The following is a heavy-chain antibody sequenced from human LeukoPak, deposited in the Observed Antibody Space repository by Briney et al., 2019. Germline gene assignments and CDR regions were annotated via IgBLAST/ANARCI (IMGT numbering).Heavy chain of an antibody. CDR1: GFTFSSYG. Sequence: GGSLRLSCAASGFTFSSYGMSWVRQAPGKGLEWVSGINWNGGSTGYEDSVKGRFTISRDNAKNSLYLQMNSLRAEDTAVYYCARGSAARGAFDIWGQGTMVTVSS. D-gene: IGHD3-10*01. CDR2: INWNGGST. V-gene: IGHV3-20*04. J-gene: IGHJ3*02. CDR3: ARGSAARGAFDI.